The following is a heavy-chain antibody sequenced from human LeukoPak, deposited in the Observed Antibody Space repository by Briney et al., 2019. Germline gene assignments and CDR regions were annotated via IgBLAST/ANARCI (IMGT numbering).Heavy chain of an antibody. CDR3: ARLRGAQTYYPGY. Sequence: PGGSLRLSCVASGITFSRHGMDWVRQAPGKGLEWVAVIADDGGVKQYADSVKGRFTISRDNSQNILYLQMSSLRAEDTAVYYCARLRGAQTYYPGYWGQGTLVTVSS. CDR2: IADDGGVK. J-gene: IGHJ4*02. CDR1: GITFSRHG. D-gene: IGHD2-21*01. V-gene: IGHV3-30*03.